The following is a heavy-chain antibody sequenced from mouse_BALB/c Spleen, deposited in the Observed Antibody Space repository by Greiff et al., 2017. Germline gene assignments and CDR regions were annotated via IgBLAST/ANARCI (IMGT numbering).Heavy chain of an antibody. Sequence: EVQGVESGGGLVKPGGSLKLSCAASGFTFSSYAMSWVRQTPEKRLEWVASISSGGSTYYPDSVKGRFTISRDNARNILYLQMSSLRSEDTAMYYCARFYGNYVGYWGQGTTLTVSS. J-gene: IGHJ2*01. CDR2: ISSGGST. V-gene: IGHV5-6-5*01. CDR1: GFTFSSYA. CDR3: ARFYGNYVGY. D-gene: IGHD2-1*01.